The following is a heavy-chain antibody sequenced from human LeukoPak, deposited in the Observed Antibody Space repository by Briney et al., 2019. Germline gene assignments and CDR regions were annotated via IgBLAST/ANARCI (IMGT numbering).Heavy chain of an antibody. CDR1: GFTFSSYW. D-gene: IGHD6-13*01. J-gene: IGHJ3*02. Sequence: GGSLRLSCAASGFTFSSYWMSWVRQAPGKGLEWVANIKEDGSEKNYVDSVKGRFTISRDNAKNSLYLQMNSLRAEYTAVYYCAKGVRGIAAADDAFDIWGQGTMVTVSS. V-gene: IGHV3-7*01. CDR3: AKGVRGIAAADDAFDI. CDR2: IKEDGSEK.